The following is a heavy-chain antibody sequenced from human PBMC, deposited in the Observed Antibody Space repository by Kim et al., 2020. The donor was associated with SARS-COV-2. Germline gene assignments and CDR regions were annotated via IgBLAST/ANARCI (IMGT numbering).Heavy chain of an antibody. CDR3: ARDRDTYSSSSFDY. D-gene: IGHD6-13*01. CDR1: GFTFSSYA. CDR2: ISYDGSNK. Sequence: GGSLRLSCAASGFTFSSYAMHWVRQAPGKGMEWVAVISYDGSNKYYVDSVKGRFTISRDNSKNMLYLQMNSLRAEDTAVYYCARDRDTYSSSSFDYWGQG. V-gene: IGHV3-30*04. J-gene: IGHJ4*02.